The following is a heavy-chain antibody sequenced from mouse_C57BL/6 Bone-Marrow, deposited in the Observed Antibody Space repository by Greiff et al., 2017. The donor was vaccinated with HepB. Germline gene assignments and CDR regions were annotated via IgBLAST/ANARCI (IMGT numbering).Heavy chain of an antibody. D-gene: IGHD2-2*01. V-gene: IGHV3-6*01. CDR1: GYSITSGYY. J-gene: IGHJ4*01. CDR3: ARWLHAMDY. CDR2: ISYDGSN. Sequence: VHLVESGPGLVKPSQSLSLTCSVTGYSITSGYYWNWIRQFPGNKLEWMGYISYDGSNNYNPSLKNRISITRDTSKNQFFLKLNSVTTEDTATYYCARWLHAMDYWGQGTSVTVSS.